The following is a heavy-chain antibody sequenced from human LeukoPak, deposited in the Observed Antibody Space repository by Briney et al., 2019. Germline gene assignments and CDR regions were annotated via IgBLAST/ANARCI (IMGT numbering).Heavy chain of an antibody. CDR2: IYYSGST. D-gene: IGHD6-25*01. Sequence: SETLSLTCTVSGGSISSSSYYGGWIRQPPGEGLGWIGSIYYSGSTYDNPSLKSRVTISVATSKNQFSLKLSSVTDADTAVYSCTAGRSDYFDFWGQGTLVTVSS. J-gene: IGHJ4*02. V-gene: IGHV4-39*01. CDR3: TAGRSDYFDF. CDR1: GGSISSSSYY.